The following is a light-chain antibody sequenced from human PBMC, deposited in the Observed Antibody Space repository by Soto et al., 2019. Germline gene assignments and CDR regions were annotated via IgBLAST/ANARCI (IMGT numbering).Light chain of an antibody. J-gene: IGLJ1*01. V-gene: IGLV1-40*01. CDR3: QSYDSGLTAYV. CDR2: GNS. CDR1: SSNIGAGYD. Sequence: QSVLTQPPSVSGAPGQRVTISCTGSSSNIGAGYDVHWYQQFPGTAPKLLICGNSNRPSGVPDRFSGSKSGTSASLAITGLQAEDEADYYCQSYDSGLTAYVFGTGTQLTVL.